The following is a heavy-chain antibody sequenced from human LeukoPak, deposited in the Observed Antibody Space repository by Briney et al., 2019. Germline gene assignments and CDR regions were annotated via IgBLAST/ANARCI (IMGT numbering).Heavy chain of an antibody. CDR3: ARGPLIAAAGTW. J-gene: IGHJ4*02. D-gene: IGHD6-13*01. CDR1: GFTFSRYG. Sequence: GGSLRLSCAASGFTFSRYGMHWVRQAPGKGLEWVAVISYDGSNKYYADSVRGRFTISRDNAKNSLFLQMNSLRAEDTAVYYCARGPLIAAAGTWWGQGTLVTVSS. V-gene: IGHV3-33*08. CDR2: ISYDGSNK.